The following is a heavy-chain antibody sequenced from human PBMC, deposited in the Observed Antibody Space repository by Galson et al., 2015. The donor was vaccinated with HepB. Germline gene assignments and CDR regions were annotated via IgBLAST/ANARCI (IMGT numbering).Heavy chain of an antibody. CDR3: ANQYYYDSSGYYWVDAFDI. CDR2: ISYDGSNK. V-gene: IGHV3-30*18. J-gene: IGHJ3*02. Sequence: SLRLSCAASGFTFSSYGMHWVRQAPGKGLGWVAVISYDGSNKYYADSVKGRFTISRDNSKNTLYLQMNSLRAEDTAVYYCANQYYYDSSGYYWVDAFDIWGQGTMVTVSS. CDR1: GFTFSSYG. D-gene: IGHD3-22*01.